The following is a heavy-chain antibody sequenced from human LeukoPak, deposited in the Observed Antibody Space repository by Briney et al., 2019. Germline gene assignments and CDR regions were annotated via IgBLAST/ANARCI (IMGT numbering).Heavy chain of an antibody. CDR2: INAGNGNT. CDR3: ARGFRDYDILTGPVDY. J-gene: IGHJ4*02. Sequence: ASVKVSCKASGYTFTSYAMHWVRQAPGQRLEWVGWINAGNGNTKYSQKFQGRVTITRDTSASTAYMELSSLRSEDTAVYYCARGFRDYDILTGPVDYWGQGTLVTVSS. CDR1: GYTFTSYA. D-gene: IGHD3-9*01. V-gene: IGHV1-3*01.